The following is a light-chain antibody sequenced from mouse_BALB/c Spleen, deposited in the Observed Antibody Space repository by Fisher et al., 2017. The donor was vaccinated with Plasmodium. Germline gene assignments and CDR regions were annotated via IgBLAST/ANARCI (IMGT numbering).Light chain of an antibody. CDR1: QDINSY. CDR3: LQYGEFLPT. J-gene: IGKJ1*01. V-gene: IGKV14-111*01. CDR2: RAN. Sequence: DIVMTQSTSSMYASLGERVTITCKASQDINSYLTWFQQKPGKSPKTLIYRANRLVDGVPSRFSGSGSGQDYSLTISSLEYEDMGIYYCLQYGEFLPTFGGGTTLEIK.